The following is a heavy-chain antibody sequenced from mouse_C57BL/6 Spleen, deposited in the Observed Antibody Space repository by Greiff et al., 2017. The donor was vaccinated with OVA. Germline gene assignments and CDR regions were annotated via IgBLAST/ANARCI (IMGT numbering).Heavy chain of an antibody. D-gene: IGHD1-1*01. CDR1: GYSFTGYY. CDR3: ARGGTTVVPFAY. CDR2: INPSTGGT. V-gene: IGHV1-42*01. Sequence: VQLQQSGPELVKPGASVKISCKASGYSFTGYYMNWVKQSPEKSLEWIGEINPSTGGTTYNQKFKAKATLTVDKSSSTAYMQLKSLTSEDSAVYYCARGGTTVVPFAYWGQGTLVTVSA. J-gene: IGHJ3*01.